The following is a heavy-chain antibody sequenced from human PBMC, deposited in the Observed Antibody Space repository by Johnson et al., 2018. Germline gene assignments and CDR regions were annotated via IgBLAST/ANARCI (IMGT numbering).Heavy chain of an antibody. CDR2: IKRDGSEK. D-gene: IGHD6-13*01. Sequence: EVQLVESGGGLDQPGGSLRLSCVASGFSITSYWMTWVRQAPGKGLEWVANIKRDGSEKNYVDSVKGRFTISRENSKNTLYLQMNSLRAEDTAVYYCAKVSAAAGTQGFQHWGQGTLVTVSS. J-gene: IGHJ1*01. CDR1: GFSITSYW. V-gene: IGHV3-7*03. CDR3: AKVSAAAGTQGFQH.